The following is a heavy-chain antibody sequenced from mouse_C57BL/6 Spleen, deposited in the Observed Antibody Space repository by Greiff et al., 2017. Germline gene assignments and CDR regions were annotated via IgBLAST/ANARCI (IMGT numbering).Heavy chain of an antibody. CDR3: ARSSTMIPPEGYSFDY. CDR1: GFTFSSYA. D-gene: IGHD2-4*01. J-gene: IGHJ2*01. V-gene: IGHV5-4*03. Sequence: EVKLVESGGGLVKPGGSLKLSCAASGFTFSSYAMSWVRQTPEKRLEWVATISDGGSYTYYPDNVKGRFTISRDNAKNNLYLQMSHLKSEDTAMYYCARSSTMIPPEGYSFDYWGHGTTLPVSS. CDR2: ISDGGSYT.